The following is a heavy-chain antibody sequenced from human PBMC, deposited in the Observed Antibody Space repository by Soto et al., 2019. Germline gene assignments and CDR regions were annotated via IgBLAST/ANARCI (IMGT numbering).Heavy chain of an antibody. CDR2: IIPIFGTA. Sequence: QVQLVQSGAEVKKPGSSVKVSCKASGGTFSSYAISWVRQAPGQGLEWMGGIIPIFGTANYAQKFQGRVTITADESTSTAYMELSSLRSEDTAVYYCAEYVGKAAGNYYYGMDVWGQGTTVTVSS. CDR1: GGTFSSYA. V-gene: IGHV1-69*12. CDR3: AEYVGKAAGNYYYGMDV. J-gene: IGHJ6*02. D-gene: IGHD6-13*01.